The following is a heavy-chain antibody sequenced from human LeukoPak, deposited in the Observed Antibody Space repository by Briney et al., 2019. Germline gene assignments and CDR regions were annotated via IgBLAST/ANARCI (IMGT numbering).Heavy chain of an antibody. CDR1: GFTFSSYA. V-gene: IGHV3-21*01. J-gene: IGHJ4*02. Sequence: GGSLRLSCAASGFTFSSYAMSWVRQAPGKGLEWVSSISSSSSYIYYADSVKGRFTISRDNAKNSLYLQMNSLRAEDTAVYYCAREEMTTVPYFDYWGQGTLVTVSS. CDR2: ISSSSSYI. D-gene: IGHD4-11*01. CDR3: AREEMTTVPYFDY.